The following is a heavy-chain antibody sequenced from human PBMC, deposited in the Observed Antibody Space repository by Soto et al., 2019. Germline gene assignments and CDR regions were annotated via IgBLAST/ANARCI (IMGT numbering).Heavy chain of an antibody. CDR3: VKGRTSESGDSFDY. Sequence: EVQLLESGGGLVQPGGSLRLSCATYGFTFNTFAMTWVRQAPGKGPEWVSVVSGSGSSTFYADSVKGRFTISRDNSKNRLYLQMNSLRAEDTASYYCVKGRTSESGDSFDYWGEGALVSVSS. CDR1: GFTFNTFA. J-gene: IGHJ4*02. CDR2: VSGSGSST. D-gene: IGHD3-3*01. V-gene: IGHV3-23*01.